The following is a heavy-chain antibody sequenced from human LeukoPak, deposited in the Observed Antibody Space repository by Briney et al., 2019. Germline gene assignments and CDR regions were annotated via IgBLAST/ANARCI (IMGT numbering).Heavy chain of an antibody. CDR2: VYSGGNT. V-gene: IGHV3-66*01. CDR3: ARSNGWYLDY. Sequence: PGGSLRLSCAASGFTVTSNYMSWVRQAPGKGLEWVSIVYSGGNTYYADSVKGRFTISRDNSKTTLYLHMNSLRVEDTAVYYCARSNGWYLDYWGQGTLVTVSS. D-gene: IGHD6-19*01. J-gene: IGHJ4*02. CDR1: GFTVTSNY.